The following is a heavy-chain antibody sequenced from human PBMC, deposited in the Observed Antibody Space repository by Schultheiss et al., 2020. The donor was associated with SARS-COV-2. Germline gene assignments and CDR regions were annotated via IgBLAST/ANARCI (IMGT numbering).Heavy chain of an antibody. J-gene: IGHJ4*02. V-gene: IGHV1-18*04. CDR2: ISGYNGNT. CDR3: ARVVQFLEGGRDDY. CDR1: GYTFTNYF. Sequence: ASVKVSCKASGYTFTNYFIHWVRQAPGQGLEWMGWISGYNGNTNYAQKFQGRVTMTTDTSTRTAYMELRSLRSDDTAVYYCARVVQFLEGGRDDYWGQGTLVTVSS. D-gene: IGHD3-3*01.